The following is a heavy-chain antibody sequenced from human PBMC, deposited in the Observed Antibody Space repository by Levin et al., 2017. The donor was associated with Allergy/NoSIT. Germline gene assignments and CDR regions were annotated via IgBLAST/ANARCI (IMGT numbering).Heavy chain of an antibody. V-gene: IGHV3-33*01. Sequence: PGESLKISCAASGFTFSSYGMHWVRQAPGKGLEWVAVIWYDGSNKYYADSVKGRFTISRDNSKNTLYLQMNSLRAEDTAVYYCARDTAMVIFDYWGQGTLVTVSS. CDR2: IWYDGSNK. CDR1: GFTFSSYG. CDR3: ARDTAMVIFDY. J-gene: IGHJ4*02. D-gene: IGHD5-18*01.